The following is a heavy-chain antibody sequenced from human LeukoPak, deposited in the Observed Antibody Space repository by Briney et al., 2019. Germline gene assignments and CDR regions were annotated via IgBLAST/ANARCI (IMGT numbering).Heavy chain of an antibody. D-gene: IGHD3-10*01. Sequence: SENLSLTCAVYGGSFSGYYWSWIRQPPGKGLEWIGEINHSGSTNYNPSLKSRVTISVDTSKNQFSLKLSSVTAADTAVYYCARDLGYYGSGSYYTGYYMDVWGKGTTVTISS. CDR3: ARDLGYYGSGSYYTGYYMDV. CDR1: GGSFSGYY. J-gene: IGHJ6*03. CDR2: INHSGST. V-gene: IGHV4-34*01.